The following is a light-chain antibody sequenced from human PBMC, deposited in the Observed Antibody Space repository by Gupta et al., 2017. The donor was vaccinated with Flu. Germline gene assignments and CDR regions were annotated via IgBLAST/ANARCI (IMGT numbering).Light chain of an antibody. CDR2: EGS. V-gene: IGLV2-23*01. J-gene: IGLJ3*02. Sequence: QSALTQPASVSGSPGQSITISCTGTSSDVGSYNLVSWYQQHPGKAPKLMIYEGSKRPSGVSNRFSASKSGTTASLTISGLQAEDEAYYYCSSYAGSSSWVFGGGTKLTVL. CDR1: SSDVGSYNL. CDR3: SSYAGSSSWV.